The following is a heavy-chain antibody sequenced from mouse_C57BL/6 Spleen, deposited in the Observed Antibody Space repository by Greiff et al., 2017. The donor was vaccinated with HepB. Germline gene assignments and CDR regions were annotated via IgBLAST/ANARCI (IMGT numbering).Heavy chain of an antibody. D-gene: IGHD2-5*01. V-gene: IGHV1-55*01. CDR3: ARGGGYSNYLFAY. CDR2: IYPGSGST. Sequence: QVQLQQPGAELVKPGASVKMSCKASGYTFTSYWITWVKQRPGQGLEWIGDIYPGSGSTNYNEKFKSKATLTVDTSSSTAYMQLSSLTSEDSAVYYCARGGGYSNYLFAYWGQGTLVTVSA. CDR1: GYTFTSYW. J-gene: IGHJ3*01.